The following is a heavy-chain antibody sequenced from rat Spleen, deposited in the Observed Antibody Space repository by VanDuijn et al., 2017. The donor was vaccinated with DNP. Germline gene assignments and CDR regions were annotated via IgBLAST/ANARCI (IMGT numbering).Heavy chain of an antibody. J-gene: IGHJ1*01. CDR2: ISSDGGNT. V-gene: IGHV5-22*01. D-gene: IGHD1-10*01. CDR3: ARRGYNNAWYFDF. CDR1: GFTFSDFY. Sequence: EVKLVESGGGLVQPGRSLKLSCAASGFTFSDFYMAWVRQAPTKGLEWVAYISSDGGNTYYGDSVKGRFTISRDNARSALYLQMNSLRSEDTATYYCARRGYNNAWYFDFWGPGTMVTVSS.